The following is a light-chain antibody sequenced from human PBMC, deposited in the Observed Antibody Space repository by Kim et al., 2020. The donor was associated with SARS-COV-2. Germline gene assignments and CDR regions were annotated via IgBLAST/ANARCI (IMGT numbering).Light chain of an antibody. Sequence: VAPGERATLACRASQSVSSNLAWYQQKPGQAPRLLIYGASTRATGIPARFSGSGSGTEFTLTISSLQSEDFAVYYCQQYNNWPLYTFGQGTKLEI. J-gene: IGKJ2*01. CDR2: GAS. CDR1: QSVSSN. V-gene: IGKV3-15*01. CDR3: QQYNNWPLYT.